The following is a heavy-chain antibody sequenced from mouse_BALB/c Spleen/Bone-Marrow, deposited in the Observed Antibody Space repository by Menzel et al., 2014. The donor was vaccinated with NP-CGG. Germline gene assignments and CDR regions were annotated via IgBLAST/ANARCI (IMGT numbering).Heavy chain of an antibody. Sequence: VQLQQSGPELVKPGASVKISCKPSGYTFTEYTMHWVKQSHGKSLEWIGSINPNNGGTTYNQKFRGKATLTVDKSSTTAYMELRSLTSEDSAVYYCARWTRGDYFDYWGQGTTLTVPS. CDR3: ARWTRGDYFDY. CDR2: INPNNGGT. J-gene: IGHJ2*01. CDR1: GYTFTEYT. D-gene: IGHD3-3*01. V-gene: IGHV1-18*01.